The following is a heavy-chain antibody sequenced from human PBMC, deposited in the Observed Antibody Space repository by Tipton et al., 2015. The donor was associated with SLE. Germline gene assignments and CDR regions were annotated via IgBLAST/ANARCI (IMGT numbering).Heavy chain of an antibody. Sequence: GLVKPSETLSLTCTVSGGSISSDNYYWAWIRQPPGKGLEWIGSIYYTGSTPDNPSLQSRVTLSVDTSKNQFSLKLSSVTAADTAVYYCARRLPVAGQYWYFDLWGRGTLVTVSS. CDR1: GGSISSDNYY. D-gene: IGHD6-19*01. CDR2: IYYTGST. CDR3: ARRLPVAGQYWYFDL. J-gene: IGHJ2*01. V-gene: IGHV4-39*07.